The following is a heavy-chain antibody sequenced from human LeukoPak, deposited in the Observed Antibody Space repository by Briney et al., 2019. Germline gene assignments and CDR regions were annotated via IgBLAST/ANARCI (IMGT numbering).Heavy chain of an antibody. Sequence: PGGSLRLPCAASGFTFSDYYMSWIRQAPGKGLEWVSYISSSGSTIYYADSVKGRFTISRDNAKNSLYLQMDSLRAEDTAVYYCARAAMVRLLFDYWGQGTLVTVSP. D-gene: IGHD5-18*01. J-gene: IGHJ4*02. CDR1: GFTFSDYY. CDR2: ISSSGSTI. CDR3: ARAAMVRLLFDY. V-gene: IGHV3-11*01.